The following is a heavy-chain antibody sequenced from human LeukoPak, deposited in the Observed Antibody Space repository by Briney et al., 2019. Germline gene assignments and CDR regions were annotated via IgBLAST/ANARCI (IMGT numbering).Heavy chain of an antibody. CDR1: GFTFSSYS. Sequence: GGSLRLSCAASGFTFSSYSMNWVRQAPGKGLEWVANINQDGSEKYDVNSAKGRFTISRDNAKNSLYLQMNSLRVEHTAMYHCARVGGGDGSGWSTTDYWGQGTLVTVSS. V-gene: IGHV3-7*01. CDR2: INQDGSEK. D-gene: IGHD6-19*01. CDR3: ARVGGGDGSGWSTTDY. J-gene: IGHJ4*02.